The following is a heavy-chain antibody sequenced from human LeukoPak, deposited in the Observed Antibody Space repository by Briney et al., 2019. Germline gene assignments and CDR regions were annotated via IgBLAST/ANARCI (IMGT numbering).Heavy chain of an antibody. D-gene: IGHD2-8*01. Sequence: PGGSPRLSCAASGFTVGNNYMNWVRQAPGKGLEWVSLIFSHGETSYADSVKGRFTISRDNSKNTLYLQMNGLRVEDTAVYYCARDPPAVSINTYAWGQGNLVTVSS. CDR3: ARDPPAVSINTYA. CDR2: IFSHGET. J-gene: IGHJ4*02. V-gene: IGHV3-66*01. CDR1: GFTVGNNY.